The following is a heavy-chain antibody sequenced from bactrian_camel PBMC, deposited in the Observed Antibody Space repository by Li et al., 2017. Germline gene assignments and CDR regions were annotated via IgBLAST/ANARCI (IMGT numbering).Heavy chain of an antibody. D-gene: IGHD4*01. CDR2: TISDDGSE. V-gene: IGHV3S63*01. CDR3: AAGGGGPCGRLDYGMATM. CDR1: GVTSDVSH. Sequence: VQLVESGGGSVQAGGSLTLSCTASGVTSDVSHLGWFRQAPGDECELVSTISDDGSEYYSESVKGRFTISQDNDRSAVYLQMDSLKPEDTAMYYCAAGGGGPCGRLDYGMATMWGQGTQVTVS. J-gene: IGHJ4*01.